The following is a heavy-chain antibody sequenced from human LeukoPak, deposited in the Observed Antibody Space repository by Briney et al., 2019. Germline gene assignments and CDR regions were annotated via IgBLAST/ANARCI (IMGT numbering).Heavy chain of an antibody. D-gene: IGHD1-26*01. V-gene: IGHV4-59*01. CDR1: GGSMSSYY. CDR3: ARVPGRPAFDI. Sequence: PSETLSLTCTVSGGSMSSYYWSWIRQPPGKGLEWIGYIYYSGSTNYNPSLKSRVTISVDTSKNQSSLKLSSVTAADTAIYYCARVPGRPAFDIWGQGTMVTVSS. CDR2: IYYSGST. J-gene: IGHJ3*02.